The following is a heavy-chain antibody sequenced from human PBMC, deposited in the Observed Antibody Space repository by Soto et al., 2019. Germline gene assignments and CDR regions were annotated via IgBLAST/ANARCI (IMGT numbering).Heavy chain of an antibody. CDR2: LHSGGDT. D-gene: IGHD3-10*01. V-gene: IGHV3-53*04. CDR3: ARDGPHYYASRMDV. CDR1: GFTVSSNY. J-gene: IGHJ6*02. Sequence: GGSLRLSCAASGFTVSSNYMTWVRQAPGKGLEWVSVLHSGGDTYYANSVKGRFTISRHDSTNTLFLQMNSLTPEDTAVYYCARDGPHYYASRMDVWGQGTTVTVSS.